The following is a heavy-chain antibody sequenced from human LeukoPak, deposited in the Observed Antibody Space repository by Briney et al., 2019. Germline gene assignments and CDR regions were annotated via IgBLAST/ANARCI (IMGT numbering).Heavy chain of an antibody. CDR2: IIPIFGTA. Sequence: SVKVSCKASGGTFSSYAISWVRQAPGQGLEWMGGIIPIFGTANYAQKFQGRVTMTEDTSTDTAYMELSSLRSEDTAVYYCATSPVVPAAKKSAFDIWGQGTMVTVSS. CDR1: GGTFSSYA. D-gene: IGHD2-2*01. V-gene: IGHV1-69*06. CDR3: ATSPVVPAAKKSAFDI. J-gene: IGHJ3*02.